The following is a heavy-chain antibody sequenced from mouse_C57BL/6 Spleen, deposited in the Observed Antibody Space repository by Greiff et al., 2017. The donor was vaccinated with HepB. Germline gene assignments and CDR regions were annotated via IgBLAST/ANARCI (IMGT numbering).Heavy chain of an antibody. Sequence: VQLQQSGAELARPGASVKMSCKASGYTFTSYTMHWVKQRPGQGLEWIGYINPSSGYTKYNQKFKDKATLTADKSSSTAYMQLSSLTSEDAAVYYCERSSGGEGFAYWGQGTLVTVSA. D-gene: IGHD1-1*02. V-gene: IGHV1-4*01. CDR3: ERSSGGEGFAY. CDR1: GYTFTSYT. CDR2: INPSSGYT. J-gene: IGHJ3*01.